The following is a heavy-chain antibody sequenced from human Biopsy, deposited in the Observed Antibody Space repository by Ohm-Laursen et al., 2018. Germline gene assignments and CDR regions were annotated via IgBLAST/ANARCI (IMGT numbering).Heavy chain of an antibody. CDR2: IIPIFGTT. CDR3: ARDHGDRNSVTPVNYYVYGMDV. V-gene: IGHV1-69*13. CDR1: GGTFSNSA. D-gene: IGHD7-27*01. J-gene: IGHJ6*02. Sequence: GASVKVSCKVSGGTFSNSAISWVRQAPGQGLEWMGGIIPIFGTTHYAQKFQGRLTITADESTATAYMDLTSLTSEDTATYFCARDHGDRNSVTPVNYYVYGMDVWGQGTTLTVSS.